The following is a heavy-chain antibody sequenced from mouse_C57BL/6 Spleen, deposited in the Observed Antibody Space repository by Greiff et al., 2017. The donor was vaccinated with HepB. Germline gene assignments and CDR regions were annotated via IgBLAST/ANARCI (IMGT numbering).Heavy chain of an antibody. J-gene: IGHJ1*03. CDR3: AKNYDGYYFDV. V-gene: IGHV2-5*01. CDR1: GFSLTSYG. Sequence: VKLVESGPGLVQPSQSLSITCTVSGFSLTSYGVHWVRQSPGKGLEWLGVIWRGGSTDYNAAFMSRLSITKDNSKSQVFFKMNSLQADDTAIYYCAKNYDGYYFDVWGTGTTVTVSS. D-gene: IGHD2-3*01. CDR2: IWRGGST.